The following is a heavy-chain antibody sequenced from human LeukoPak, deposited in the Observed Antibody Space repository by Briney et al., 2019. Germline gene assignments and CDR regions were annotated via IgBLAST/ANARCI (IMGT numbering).Heavy chain of an antibody. D-gene: IGHD7-27*01. CDR2: ISHDGGNK. J-gene: IGHJ4*02. Sequence: PGGSLRLSCAVSGFTLSSCGMHWVRQAPGKGLEWLAGISHDGGNKYYADSVKGRFTISRDNSKNTLDLQMNSLRAEDTALYYCAKGNWGGEYIFDFWGQGTLVTVSS. V-gene: IGHV3-30*02. CDR3: AKGNWGGEYIFDF. CDR1: GFTLSSCG.